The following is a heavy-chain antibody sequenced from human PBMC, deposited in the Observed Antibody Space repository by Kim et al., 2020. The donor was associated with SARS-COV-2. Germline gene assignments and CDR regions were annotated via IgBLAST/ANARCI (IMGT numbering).Heavy chain of an antibody. J-gene: IGHJ4*02. V-gene: IGHV3-30*02. Sequence: VRSQFTITRQKSKNTLYLKMSSLRAEDTAVYYCAEVGGIAAAGLDYWGQGTLVTVSS. CDR3: AEVGGIAAAGLDY. D-gene: IGHD6-13*01.